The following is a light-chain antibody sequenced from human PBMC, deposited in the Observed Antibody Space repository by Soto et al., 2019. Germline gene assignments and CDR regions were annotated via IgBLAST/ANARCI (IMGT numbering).Light chain of an antibody. V-gene: IGLV2-23*01. Sequence: QSTLTQPASVCGSPGQSSTISCTGTSSDVGSYNLVSWYQQHPGKAPKLMIYEGSKRPSGVSNRFSGSKSGKTASLTISGLQAEDAADYYCCSYAGSSTPYVFGTGTKVTV. CDR1: SSDVGSYNL. CDR2: EGS. J-gene: IGLJ1*01. CDR3: CSYAGSSTPYV.